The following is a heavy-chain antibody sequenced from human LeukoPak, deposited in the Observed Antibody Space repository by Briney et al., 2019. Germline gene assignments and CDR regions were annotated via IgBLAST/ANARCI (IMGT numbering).Heavy chain of an antibody. D-gene: IGHD3-16*01. CDR1: GLTFSSSV. J-gene: IGHJ3*02. V-gene: IGHV3-30-3*01. CDR2: ISSHGHNQ. Sequence: GGSLRLSCAASGLTFSSSVIHWVRQAPGKRLEWVAVISSHGHNQYYADSVKDRFIVSRDNLKNTQYLQINSLRDDDTAIYYCARERGVLDAFDIRGQGTIVTVFS. CDR3: ARERGVLDAFDI.